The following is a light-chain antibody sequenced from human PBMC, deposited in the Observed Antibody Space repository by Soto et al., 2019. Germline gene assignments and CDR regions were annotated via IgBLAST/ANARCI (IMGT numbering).Light chain of an antibody. CDR2: EVS. J-gene: IGLJ3*02. CDR1: NSDVGGYNY. Sequence: QSALTQPASVSGSPGQSITLSCTGTNSDVGGYNYVSWYQHHPGKAPKLIIYEVSERPSGVSNRFSGSKSGNTASLTISGLQAEDEADYYCSSWTTSTTRVFGGGTKVTVL. V-gene: IGLV2-14*01. CDR3: SSWTTSTTRV.